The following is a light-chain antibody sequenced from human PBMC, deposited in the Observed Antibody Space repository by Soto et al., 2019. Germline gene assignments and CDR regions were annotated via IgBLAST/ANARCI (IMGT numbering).Light chain of an antibody. CDR1: RSDIGRNI. CDR2: GNN. J-gene: IGLJ1*01. Sequence: QSVLTQPPSASGTPGQRVTISCSGSRSDIGRNIVNWYQQLPGTAPKLLIFGNNQRPSGVPDRFSGSKSGTSASLAISGLQSEDESDYYCAAWDDSLNGYVFGSGTKVTVL. V-gene: IGLV1-44*01. CDR3: AAWDDSLNGYV.